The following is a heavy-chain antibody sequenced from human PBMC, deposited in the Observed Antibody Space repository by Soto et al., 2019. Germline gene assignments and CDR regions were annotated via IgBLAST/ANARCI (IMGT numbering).Heavy chain of an antibody. V-gene: IGHV3-15*04. CDR2: IERKSDGGTT. D-gene: IGHD3-16*02. Sequence: EVQLVESGGGLVKPGGSLRLSCAASGFTVTNTWMIWVRQAPGKGLEWVGRIERKSDGGTTSYAAPVKGRFTISRENSKNTLYLQMDSLKTDDTAVYYCVALYLGYWGQGTQVTVSS. CDR3: VALYLGY. CDR1: GFTVTNTW. J-gene: IGHJ4*02.